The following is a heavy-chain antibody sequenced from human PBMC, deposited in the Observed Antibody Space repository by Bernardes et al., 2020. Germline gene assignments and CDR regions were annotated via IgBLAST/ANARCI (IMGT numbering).Heavy chain of an antibody. CDR3: GRDAGITIFGVVITIYYYYYGMDV. D-gene: IGHD3-3*01. Sequence: GGSLRLSCAASGFTFSSYAMHWVRQAPGKGLEWVAVISYDGSNKYYADSVKGRFTISRDNSKNTLYLQMNSLRAEDTAVYYCGRDAGITIFGVVITIYYYYYGMDVWGQGTTVTVSS. CDR2: ISYDGSNK. V-gene: IGHV3-30-3*01. CDR1: GFTFSSYA. J-gene: IGHJ6*02.